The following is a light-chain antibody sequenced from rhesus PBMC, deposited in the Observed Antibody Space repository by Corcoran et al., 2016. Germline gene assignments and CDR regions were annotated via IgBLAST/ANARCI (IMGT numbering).Light chain of an antibody. CDR1: ENVNNY. CDR2: RAT. J-gene: IGKJ4*01. V-gene: IGKV1-74*01. CDR3: QHSYGTPLT. Sequence: DIQMTQSPSSLSASVGDRGTITCRARENVNNYLNWYQKNPGKAPKPLINRATTLQSGAPSRFSGSGAGTDFTLTISSLQPEDFATYYCQHSYGTPLTFGEGTKV.